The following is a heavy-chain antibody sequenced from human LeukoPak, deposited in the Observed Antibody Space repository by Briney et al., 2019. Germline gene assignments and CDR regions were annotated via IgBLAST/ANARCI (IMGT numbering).Heavy chain of an antibody. CDR2: IYYSGST. Sequence: PSETLSLTCTVSGGSISSYYWSWIRQPPGKGLEWIGYIYYSGSTNYNPSLKSRVTISVDTSKNQFSLKLSSVTAADTAVYYCARDGGSRVNYFDYWGQGTLLTVSS. CDR1: GGSISSYY. J-gene: IGHJ4*02. D-gene: IGHD3-16*01. V-gene: IGHV4-59*01. CDR3: ARDGGSRVNYFDY.